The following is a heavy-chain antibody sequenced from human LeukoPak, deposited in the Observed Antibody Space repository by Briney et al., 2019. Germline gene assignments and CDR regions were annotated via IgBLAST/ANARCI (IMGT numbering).Heavy chain of an antibody. D-gene: IGHD4-23*01. J-gene: IGHJ4*02. CDR3: ARARFGADYGGTFDY. CDR1: GASITGYY. Sequence: SETLSLTCTVSGASITGYYWSWIRQPPGKGLEYIGYIYYSGSTNYNPSLKSRVTISADTSKNQFSLKLASVTAADTAVYYCARARFGADYGGTFDYWGQGTLATVSS. CDR2: IYYSGST. V-gene: IGHV4-59*01.